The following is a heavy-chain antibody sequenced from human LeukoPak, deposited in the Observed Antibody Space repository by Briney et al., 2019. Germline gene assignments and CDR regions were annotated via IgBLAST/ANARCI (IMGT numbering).Heavy chain of an antibody. CDR2: IYTSGST. CDR1: GGSISNYY. V-gene: IGHV4-4*07. J-gene: IGHJ6*03. D-gene: IGHD1-26*01. Sequence: SETLSLTCTVSGGSISNYYWSWIRQPAGKGLEWIGRIYTSGSTNYNPSLKSRLTMSVDTSKNQFSLKLSSVTAADTAVYYCARDMLRWELLRRGYYMDVWGKGTTVTISS. CDR3: ARDMLRWELLRRGYYMDV.